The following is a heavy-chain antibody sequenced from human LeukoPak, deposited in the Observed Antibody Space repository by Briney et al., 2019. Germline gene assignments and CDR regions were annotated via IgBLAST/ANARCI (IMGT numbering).Heavy chain of an antibody. CDR1: GGSFSDYY. CDR3: ARRGWRQFTSFAY. CDR2: INRSGST. V-gene: IGHV4-34*01. Sequence: PSETLSLTCAVYGGSFSDYYWSWIRQPPGKGLEWIGEINRSGSTNYNPSLKSRVTTSVDTSKNQFSLQLSSVTAADAAVYYCARRGWRQFTSFAYWGQGTLVTVSS. D-gene: IGHD5-24*01. J-gene: IGHJ4*02.